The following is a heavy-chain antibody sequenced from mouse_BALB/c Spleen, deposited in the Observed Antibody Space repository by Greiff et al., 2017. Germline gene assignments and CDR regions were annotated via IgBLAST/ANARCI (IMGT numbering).Heavy chain of an antibody. V-gene: IGHV1-39*01. CDR1: GYSFTGYN. CDR2: IDPYYGGT. J-gene: IGHJ2*01. D-gene: IGHD1-1*02. CDR3: ARTGNYVDY. Sequence: VQLQQSGPELEKPGASVKISCKASGYSFTGYNMNWVKQSNGKSLEWIGNIDPYYGGTSYNQKFKGKASITADTSSNTAYLQLSSLTSEDTAVYYCARTGNYVDYWGQGTTLTVSS.